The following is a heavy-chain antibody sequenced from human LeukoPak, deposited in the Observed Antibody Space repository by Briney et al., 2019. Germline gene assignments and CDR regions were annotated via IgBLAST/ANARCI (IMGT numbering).Heavy chain of an antibody. Sequence: GESLKISCKGSGYSFTSYWIGWVRQMPGKGLEWMGIIYPDDSDTTYSPSFQGQLTISADKTIRTAYLQWSSLKASDTAMYYCAREGWLVPRDAFDIWGQGTMVTVSS. D-gene: IGHD6-19*01. V-gene: IGHV5-51*01. J-gene: IGHJ3*02. CDR1: GYSFTSYW. CDR3: AREGWLVPRDAFDI. CDR2: IYPDDSDT.